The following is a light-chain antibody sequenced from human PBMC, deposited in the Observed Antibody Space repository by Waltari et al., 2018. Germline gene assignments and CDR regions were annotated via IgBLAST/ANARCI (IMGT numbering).Light chain of an antibody. J-gene: IGKJ2*01. CDR1: QSISSW. V-gene: IGKV1-5*01. CDR3: QQYYRIPYT. CDR2: DAS. Sequence: DIQMTQSPSTLSASVGARVTITCLASQSISSWLAWYQQKPGKAPKLLIYDASSLESGVPSRFSGSGSGTEFTLTISSLQPDDFATYYCQQYYRIPYTFGQETKLEIK.